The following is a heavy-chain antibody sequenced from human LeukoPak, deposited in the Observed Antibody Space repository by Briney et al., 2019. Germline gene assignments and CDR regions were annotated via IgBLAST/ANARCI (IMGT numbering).Heavy chain of an antibody. Sequence: GGSLRLSCAASGFTFSSFNMHWVRQAPGKGLEWVSFIWHDGTNKYYVDSVEGRFTISRDNSKNMVYLQLNSLRAEDTAVYFCARNSLNGFYYFDYCGQGTLVTVS. V-gene: IGHV3-33*03. CDR1: GFTFSSFN. D-gene: IGHD2-8*01. CDR2: IWHDGTNK. J-gene: IGHJ4*02. CDR3: ARNSLNGFYYFDY.